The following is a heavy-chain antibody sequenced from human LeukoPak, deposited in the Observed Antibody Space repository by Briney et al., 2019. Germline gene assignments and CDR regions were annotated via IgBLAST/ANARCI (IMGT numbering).Heavy chain of an antibody. CDR3: SRENGAFSPFGY. J-gene: IGHJ4*02. CDR2: LYYGGNT. Sequence: SETLSLTCTVSGDSINSRSYYWDWIRQPPGKGLEWIGNLYYGGNTHYNPSLTSRVTMSLDRAKNLLSLNLNSVTAADTAVYYCSRENGAFSPFGYWGQGILVTV. D-gene: IGHD2-8*01. CDR1: GDSINSRSYY. V-gene: IGHV4-39*07.